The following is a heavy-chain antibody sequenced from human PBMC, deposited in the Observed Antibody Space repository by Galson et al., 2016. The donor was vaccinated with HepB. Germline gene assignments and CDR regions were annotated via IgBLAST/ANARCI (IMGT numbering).Heavy chain of an antibody. CDR1: GFTFITYG. CDR3: AKDWSTVAPLRGY. J-gene: IGHJ4*02. CDR2: ISSSSSII. V-gene: IGHV3-48*01. Sequence: SLRLSCAASGFTFITYGMNWVRQAPGKGLEWVSYISSSSSIIYYADSVKGRFTISRDNSKKTLFLQMNSLRAEDTAVYYCAKDWSTVAPLRGYWGQGTLVTVSS. D-gene: IGHD6-19*01.